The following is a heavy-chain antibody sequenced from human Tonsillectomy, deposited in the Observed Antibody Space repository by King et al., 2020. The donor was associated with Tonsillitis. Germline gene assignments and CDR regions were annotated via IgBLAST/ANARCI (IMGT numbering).Heavy chain of an antibody. J-gene: IGHJ4*02. V-gene: IGHV3-33*08. Sequence: VQLVESGGGVVQPGRSLRLSCAASGFTFNNHAIHWVRQAPGKGLEWVAVIGFDERNKNYADSVKGRFTISRDNSKSTLYLQMNSLRAEDTAVYYCARANYGANFDYWGQGTLVTVSS. CDR2: IGFDERNK. CDR1: GFTFNNHA. CDR3: ARANYGANFDY. D-gene: IGHD4-17*01.